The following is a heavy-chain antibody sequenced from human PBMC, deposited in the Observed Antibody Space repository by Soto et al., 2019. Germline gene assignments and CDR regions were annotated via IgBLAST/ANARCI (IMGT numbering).Heavy chain of an antibody. CDR2: ISGSGGST. D-gene: IGHD6-13*01. Sequence: GGSLRLSCAASGFTFSSYAMSWVRQAPGKGLEWVSAISGSGGSTYYADSVKGRFTISRDNSKNTLYLQMNSLRAEDTAVYYCAKADKQQLDPSYFDYWGQGTLVTVSS. V-gene: IGHV3-23*01. CDR1: GFTFSSYA. CDR3: AKADKQQLDPSYFDY. J-gene: IGHJ4*02.